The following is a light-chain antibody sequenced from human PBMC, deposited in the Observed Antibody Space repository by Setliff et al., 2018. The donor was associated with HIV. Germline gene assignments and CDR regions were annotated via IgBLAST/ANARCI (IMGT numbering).Light chain of an antibody. J-gene: IGLJ3*02. V-gene: IGLV1-40*01. CDR3: QSYDRSLSGWV. CDR2: SHR. CDR1: SSNIGAGYD. Sequence: QSVLAQPPSVSGAPGQRVTISCTGSSSNIGAGYDVHWYQQLPGTAPKLLIYSHRSRPSRVPDRFSGSKSGTSASLDITGLQAEDEADYYCQSYDRSLSGWVFGGGTQLTVL.